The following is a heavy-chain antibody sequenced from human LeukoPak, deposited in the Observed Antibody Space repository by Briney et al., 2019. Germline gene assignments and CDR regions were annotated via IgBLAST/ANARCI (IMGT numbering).Heavy chain of an antibody. D-gene: IGHD1-26*01. Sequence: ASVKVSCKASGYTFVDYYIHWVRQAPGQGLEWMGWIKPNSGATKYAQKFQGRVTMTRDTSVSTAYMELSSLRSDDTAVYYCARVTDSGSYAFPSFNIWGQGTMVTVSS. CDR3: ARVTDSGSYAFPSFNI. V-gene: IGHV1-2*02. CDR2: IKPNSGAT. CDR1: GYTFVDYY. J-gene: IGHJ3*02.